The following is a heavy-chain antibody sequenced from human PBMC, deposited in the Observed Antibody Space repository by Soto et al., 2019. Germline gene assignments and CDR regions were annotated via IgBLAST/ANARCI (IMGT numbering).Heavy chain of an antibody. CDR3: AHVTTVTFFDY. CDR2: IYWDDDK. Sequence: QITLKESGPTLAKPTQPLTLTCTFSGLSLTTSGVGVGWIRQPPVKALEWLTLIYWDDDKRYSPSLKSRLTITKDTSKNQVVLTMTNMDPVDTATYYCAHVTTVTFFDYWGQGTLVTVAS. CDR1: GLSLTTSGVG. V-gene: IGHV2-5*02. D-gene: IGHD4-17*01. J-gene: IGHJ4*02.